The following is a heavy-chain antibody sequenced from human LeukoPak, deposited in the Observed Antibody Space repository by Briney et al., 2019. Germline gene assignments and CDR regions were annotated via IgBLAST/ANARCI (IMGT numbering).Heavy chain of an antibody. V-gene: IGHV3-15*01. CDR2: IKSKTDGGTT. CDR3: TTAVSYDFWSGSTYYFDY. CDR1: GFTFSNAW. J-gene: IGHJ4*02. D-gene: IGHD3-3*01. Sequence: GSLRLSCAASGFTFSNAWMSWVRQAPGKGLEWVGRIKSKTDGGTTDYAAPVKGRFTISRDDSKNTLYQQMNSLKTEDTAVYYCTTAVSYDFWSGSTYYFDYWGQGTLVTVSS.